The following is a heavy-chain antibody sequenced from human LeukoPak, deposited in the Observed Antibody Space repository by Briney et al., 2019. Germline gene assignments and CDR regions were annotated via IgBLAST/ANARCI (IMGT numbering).Heavy chain of an antibody. V-gene: IGHV4-4*09. J-gene: IGHJ4*02. Sequence: SETLSLACTVSGGSISSYYWSWIRQPPGKGLECIGYIYTSGSTNYNPSLKSRVTISVDTSKNQFSLKLSSVAAADTAVYYCARLTRQWLATWIDYWGQGTLVTISS. D-gene: IGHD6-19*01. CDR3: ARLTRQWLATWIDY. CDR1: GGSISSYY. CDR2: IYTSGST.